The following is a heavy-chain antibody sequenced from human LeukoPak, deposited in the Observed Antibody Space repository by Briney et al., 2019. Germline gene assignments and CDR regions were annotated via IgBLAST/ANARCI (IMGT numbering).Heavy chain of an antibody. CDR2: IYSGGST. V-gene: IGHV3-53*01. D-gene: IGHD3-10*01. Sequence: GGSLRLSCVSSGFTVSSNYMSWVRQAPGKGLEWVSVIYSGGSTYYADSVKGRFTISRDNSKNTLYLQMNSLRAEDTAVYYCASGSGSYRTPYYYMDVWGTGTTVTVSS. CDR1: GFTVSSNY. J-gene: IGHJ6*03. CDR3: ASGSGSYRTPYYYMDV.